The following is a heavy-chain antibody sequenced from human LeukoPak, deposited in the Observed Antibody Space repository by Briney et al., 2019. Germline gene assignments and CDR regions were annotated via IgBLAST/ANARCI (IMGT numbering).Heavy chain of an antibody. CDR1: GGSISSSSYY. CDR2: IYYSGST. Sequence: SETLSLTCTVSGGSISSSSYYWGWIRQPPGKGLEWIGSIYYSGSTYYNPSLKSRVTISVDTSKNQFSLKLSSVTAADTAVYYCARTNNGAQSGWYYYYGMDVWGQGTTVTVSS. J-gene: IGHJ6*02. CDR3: ARTNNGAQSGWYYYYGMDV. V-gene: IGHV4-39*01. D-gene: IGHD6-19*01.